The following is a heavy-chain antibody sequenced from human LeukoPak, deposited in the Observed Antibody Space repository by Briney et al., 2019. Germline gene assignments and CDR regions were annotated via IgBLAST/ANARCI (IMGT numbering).Heavy chain of an antibody. V-gene: IGHV4-4*02. D-gene: IGHD4-23*01. CDR3: ARNGGNSDFDY. CDR2: IYHSGST. J-gene: IGHJ4*02. Sequence: WIGWVRQPPGKGLEWIGEIYHSGSTNYNPSLKSRVTMLLDKSKNQFSLKLSSVTAADTAVYYCARNGGNSDFDYWGQGTLVTVSS. CDR1: W.